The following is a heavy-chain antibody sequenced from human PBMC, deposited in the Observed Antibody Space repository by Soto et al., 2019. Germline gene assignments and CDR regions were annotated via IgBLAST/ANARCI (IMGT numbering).Heavy chain of an antibody. V-gene: IGHV3-15*07. CDR3: TTSPWRITMVRGVIWYFDY. CDR2: IKSKTDGGTT. D-gene: IGHD3-10*01. J-gene: IGHJ4*02. Sequence: GGSLRLSCAASGFTFSNAWMNWVRQAPGKGLEWVGRIKSKTDGGTTDYAAPVKGRFTISRDDSKNTLYLQMNSLKTEDTAVYYCTTSPWRITMVRGVIWYFDYWGQGTLVTVSS. CDR1: GFTFSNAW.